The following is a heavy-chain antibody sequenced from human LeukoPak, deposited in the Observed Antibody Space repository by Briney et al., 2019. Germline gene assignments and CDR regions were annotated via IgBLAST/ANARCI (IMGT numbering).Heavy chain of an antibody. CDR2: INHSGST. D-gene: IGHD3-10*01. Sequence: SETLSLTCAVYGGSFSGYYWSWIRQPPGKGLEWIGEINHSGSTNYNPSLKSRVTISVYTSKNQFSLKLSSVTAADTAVYYCARRYYGSEGWFDPWGQGTLVTVSS. J-gene: IGHJ5*02. CDR1: GGSFSGYY. V-gene: IGHV4-34*01. CDR3: ARRYYGSEGWFDP.